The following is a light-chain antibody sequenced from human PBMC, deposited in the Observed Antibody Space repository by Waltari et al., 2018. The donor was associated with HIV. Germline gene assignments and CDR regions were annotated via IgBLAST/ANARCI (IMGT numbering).Light chain of an antibody. V-gene: IGLV1-40*01. J-gene: IGLJ3*02. CDR1: SPNIGPGSD. CDR2: GDS. Sequence: QSVLTQPPSVSGAPGQRVTISCTANSPNIGPGSDVHWCQQLPGIPPKLLIYGDSSGPSGVPEGVCGSESVSAAGLAITGLQAEDEADSGCQSCDSSLGGSWVFGGGTVLPVL. CDR3: QSCDSSLGGSWV.